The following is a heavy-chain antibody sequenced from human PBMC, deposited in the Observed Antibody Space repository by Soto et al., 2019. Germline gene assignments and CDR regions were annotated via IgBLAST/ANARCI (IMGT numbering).Heavy chain of an antibody. J-gene: IGHJ4*02. V-gene: IGHV3-30*18. CDR3: AKWAGGIDY. CDR2: LSYDASYK. CDR1: GFTFSSYA. Sequence: QVQLVESGGGVVQPGRSLRLSCASSGFTFSSYAMHWVRQAPGKGLEWVAVLSYDASYKYYGDSVKGRFTISRDNSKNPLYRQMNSLRAEDTALYYCAKWAGGIDYWGQGTLVTVSS.